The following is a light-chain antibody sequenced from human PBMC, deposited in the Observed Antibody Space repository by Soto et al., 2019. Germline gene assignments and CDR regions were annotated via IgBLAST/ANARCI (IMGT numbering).Light chain of an antibody. Sequence: EVVLTQSPDTLSLSPGETATLSCRASQSLRPTYVAWYQQKPGQAPRLLIYGASFRATDIKHRFSGRGSGADLTLSISRLEPEDVEVDYWQQYVTSPRTFGQGTMVEIK. CDR2: GAS. J-gene: IGKJ1*01. V-gene: IGKV3-20*01. CDR1: QSLRPTY. CDR3: QQYVTSPRT.